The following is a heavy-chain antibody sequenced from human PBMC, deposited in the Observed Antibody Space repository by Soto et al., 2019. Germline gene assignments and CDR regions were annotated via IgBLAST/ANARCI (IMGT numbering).Heavy chain of an antibody. J-gene: IGHJ4*02. V-gene: IGHV3-72*01. CDR2: SRNKANSYST. CDR3: TRIVYNGYLDN. D-gene: IGHD1-26*01. Sequence: GGSLRLSCAASGFTLSDHYMDWVRQVPGKGLEWVGRSRNKANSYSTEYAASVKGRFTIGRDDSKTSVFLQMDSLKTEDTAVYYCTRIVYNGYLDNWGQGTLVTVSS. CDR1: GFTLSDHY.